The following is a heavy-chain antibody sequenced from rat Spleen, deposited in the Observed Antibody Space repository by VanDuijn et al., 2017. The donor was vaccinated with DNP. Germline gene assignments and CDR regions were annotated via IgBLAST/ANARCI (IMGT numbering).Heavy chain of an antibody. D-gene: IGHD5-1*01. CDR1: GFTFNNYW. J-gene: IGHJ3*01. CDR3: TRGANWEGNWFAY. V-gene: IGHV5-31*01. CDR2: INTDGGST. Sequence: EVRLVESGGGLVQPGRSLKLSCVASGFTFNNYWMTWIRQVPGKGLEWVASINTDGGSTYYPDSVKGRFTISRHDAKSTLYLQMNSLRSEDTATYYCTRGANWEGNWFAYWGQGTLVTVSS.